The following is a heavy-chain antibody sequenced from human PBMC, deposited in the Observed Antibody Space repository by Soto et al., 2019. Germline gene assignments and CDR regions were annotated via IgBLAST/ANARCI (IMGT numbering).Heavy chain of an antibody. J-gene: IGHJ4*02. D-gene: IGHD2-2*01. CDR2: ISGSGGTT. Sequence: PGGSLRLSCVASGFTFSSYALNWVRQAPGRGLEWVSAISGSGGTTYYADSVKGRFTISRDNSKNTLFLQMNSLRAEDAAIYYCAKSPKGISTSFDYWGQGSKDTVSS. CDR1: GFTFSSYA. V-gene: IGHV3-23*01. CDR3: AKSPKGISTSFDY.